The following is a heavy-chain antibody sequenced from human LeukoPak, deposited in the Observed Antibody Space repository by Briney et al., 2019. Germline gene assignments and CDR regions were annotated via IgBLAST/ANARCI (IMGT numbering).Heavy chain of an antibody. Sequence: PGGSLRLSCAASGFTFSSYAMSWVRQAPGKGLEWVSAISGSGCSTYYADSVKGRFTISRDNSKNTLYLQMNSLRAEDTAVYYCAKNIAVVPAFVYFDYWGQGTLVTVSS. V-gene: IGHV3-23*01. D-gene: IGHD2-2*01. CDR2: ISGSGCST. CDR3: AKNIAVVPAFVYFDY. CDR1: GFTFSSYA. J-gene: IGHJ4*02.